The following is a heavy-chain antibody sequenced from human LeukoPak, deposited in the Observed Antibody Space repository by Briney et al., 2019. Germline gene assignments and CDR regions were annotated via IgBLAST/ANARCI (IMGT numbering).Heavy chain of an antibody. J-gene: IGHJ6*03. D-gene: IGHD3-3*01. Sequence: ASVKVSCKASGGTFSSYAISWVRQAPGQGLEWMGGIIPIFGTANYAQKFQGRVTITTDESTSTAYMELSSLRSEDTAVYYCATEPRITIFGLQADYYYYMDVWGKGATVTVSS. CDR2: IIPIFGTA. CDR1: GGTFSSYA. CDR3: ATEPRITIFGLQADYYYYMDV. V-gene: IGHV1-69*05.